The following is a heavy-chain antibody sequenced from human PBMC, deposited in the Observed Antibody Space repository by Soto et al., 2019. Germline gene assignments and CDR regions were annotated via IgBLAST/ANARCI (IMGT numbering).Heavy chain of an antibody. CDR2: ISGGGDET. CDR1: GFTFRNYA. V-gene: IGHV3-23*01. Sequence: EVQLLESGGGVVQPGGSLRLSCAASGFTFRNYAMTWVRQAPGKGLEWVSGISGGGDETYNADSVKGRFIISRDNSKNTLYLQMNSLIDEDTAIYYCVKDGEAYNGVWDYFDHWGQGTLIAVSS. D-gene: IGHD3-16*01. CDR3: VKDGEAYNGVWDYFDH. J-gene: IGHJ4*02.